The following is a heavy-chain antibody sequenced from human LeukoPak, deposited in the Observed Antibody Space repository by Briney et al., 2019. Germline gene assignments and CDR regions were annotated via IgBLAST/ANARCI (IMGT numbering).Heavy chain of an antibody. Sequence: PGGSLRLSCAASGFTFSSYSMNWVRQAPGKGLEWVANIKQDGSEKYYVDSVKGRFTISRDNAKNSLYLQMNSLRAEDTAVYYCARSMTTFGGVIVGGYYFDYWGQGTLVTVSS. CDR3: ARSMTTFGGVIVGGYYFDY. CDR2: IKQDGSEK. J-gene: IGHJ4*02. D-gene: IGHD3-16*02. V-gene: IGHV3-7*01. CDR1: GFTFSSYS.